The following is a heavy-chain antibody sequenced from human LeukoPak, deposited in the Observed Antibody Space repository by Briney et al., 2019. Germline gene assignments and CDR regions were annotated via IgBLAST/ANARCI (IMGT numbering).Heavy chain of an antibody. V-gene: IGHV3-23*01. J-gene: IGHJ4*02. D-gene: IGHD4-17*01. CDR2: ISSSASST. Sequence: PGGSLRLSCAASGFTFSSYAMSWVRQAPGKGLEWVSVISSSASSTYYADSVRGRFTISRDNSKNTLYLQMNSLRAEDTAVYCCAKRMNSVTTGLDYWGQGTLVTVSS. CDR1: GFTFSSYA. CDR3: AKRMNSVTTGLDY.